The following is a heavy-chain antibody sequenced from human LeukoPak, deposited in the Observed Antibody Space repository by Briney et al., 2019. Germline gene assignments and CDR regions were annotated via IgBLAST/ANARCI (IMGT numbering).Heavy chain of an antibody. CDR3: ARDSGERGSGSYLIAY. Sequence: ASVKVSCKASGYTFTCYYMHWVRQAPGQGGEWMGWINPNSSNTGYAQKFQGRVTMTRNTSISTAYMELSSLRSDDTAVYYCARDSGERGSGSYLIAYWGQGTLVTVSS. CDR2: INPNSSNT. D-gene: IGHD3-10*01. V-gene: IGHV1-8*02. CDR1: GYTFTCYY. J-gene: IGHJ4*02.